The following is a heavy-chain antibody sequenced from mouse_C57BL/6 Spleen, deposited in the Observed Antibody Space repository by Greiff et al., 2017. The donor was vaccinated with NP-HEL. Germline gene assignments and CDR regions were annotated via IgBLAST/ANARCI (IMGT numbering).Heavy chain of an antibody. CDR2: INPSSGYT. V-gene: IGHV1-4*01. J-gene: IGHJ4*01. CDR1: GYTFTSYT. Sequence: VQLQQSGAELARPGASVKMSCKASGYTFTSYTMHWVKQRPGQGLEWIGYINPSSGYTKYNQKFKDKATLTADKSSSTAYMQLSSLTSEDSAVYYCARGYDYDVDAMDYWGQGTSVTVSS. CDR3: ARGYDYDVDAMDY. D-gene: IGHD2-4*01.